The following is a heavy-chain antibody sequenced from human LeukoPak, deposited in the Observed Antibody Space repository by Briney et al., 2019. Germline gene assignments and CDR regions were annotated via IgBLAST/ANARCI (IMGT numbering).Heavy chain of an antibody. CDR3: ARPPCSSTTCASRFDY. CDR2: ISYDGSDK. V-gene: IGHV3-30*03. D-gene: IGHD2-2*01. J-gene: IGHJ4*02. Sequence: PGRSLRLSCAASGFTFGTYVMHWVRQAPGKGLEWMAVISYDGSDKHYADPVKGRFTISRDNSKNTLYLQMNSLRAEDTALYYCARPPCSSTTCASRFDYWGQGALVIVSS. CDR1: GFTFGTYV.